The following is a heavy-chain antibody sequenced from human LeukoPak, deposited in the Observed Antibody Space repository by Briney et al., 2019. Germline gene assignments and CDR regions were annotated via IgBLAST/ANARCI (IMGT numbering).Heavy chain of an antibody. CDR2: TYYRSKWFF. Sequence: SQTLSLTCVISGDNVSINSAAWNWIRQSPSGGLEWLGRTYYRSKWFFDYAVSMKSRLTINSDTSQSHFSLQLRSVTPEDTAVYYCARGDYDNGGGGFDIWGQGTLVTVSS. CDR3: ARGDYDNGGGGFDI. J-gene: IGHJ3*02. CDR1: GDNVSINSAA. V-gene: IGHV6-1*01. D-gene: IGHD3-22*01.